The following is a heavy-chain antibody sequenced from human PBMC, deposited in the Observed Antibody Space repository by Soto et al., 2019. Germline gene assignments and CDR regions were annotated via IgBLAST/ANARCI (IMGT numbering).Heavy chain of an antibody. CDR1: GVVFGKYA. D-gene: IGHD3-22*01. J-gene: IGHJ4*02. V-gene: IGHV3-23*01. CDR2: VGPSGAST. CDR3: ARSYYYDSTGYYRTFDY. Sequence: PGGSLRLSCAASGVVFGKYAMSWVRLAPGQGLEWVSVVGPSGASTFYADSVRGRLTISRENSENTLYLQMNSLRAADTALYFCARSYYYDSTGYYRTFDYWGPGTLVTVSS.